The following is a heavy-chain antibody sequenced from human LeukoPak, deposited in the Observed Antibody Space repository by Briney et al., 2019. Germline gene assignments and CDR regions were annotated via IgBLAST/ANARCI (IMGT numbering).Heavy chain of an antibody. V-gene: IGHV1-69*13. J-gene: IGHJ3*02. Sequence: SVKVSCKASGGTFSSYAISWVRQAPGQGLEWMGGIIPIFGTANYAQKFQGRVTITADESTSTAYMELSSLRSEDTAVYYCARVGLSSSQGYAFDIWGQGTMVTVSS. CDR2: IIPIFGTA. CDR1: GGTFSSYA. CDR3: ARVGLSSSQGYAFDI. D-gene: IGHD6-13*01.